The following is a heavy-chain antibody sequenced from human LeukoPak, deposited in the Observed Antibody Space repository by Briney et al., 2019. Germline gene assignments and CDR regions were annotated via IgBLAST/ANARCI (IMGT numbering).Heavy chain of an antibody. CDR2: IYYSGST. D-gene: IGHD3-9*01. CDR1: GDSISSNY. J-gene: IGHJ5*02. V-gene: IGHV4-59*01. CDR3: ARSLTGYPLSGWFDP. Sequence: SETLSLTCTVSGDSISSNYWKWIRQPPGKGLEWIGHIYYSGSTNYNPSLRSRVTMSVDTSQNQFSLKLNSVTAADTAVYYCARSLTGYPLSGWFDPWGQGTLVTVS.